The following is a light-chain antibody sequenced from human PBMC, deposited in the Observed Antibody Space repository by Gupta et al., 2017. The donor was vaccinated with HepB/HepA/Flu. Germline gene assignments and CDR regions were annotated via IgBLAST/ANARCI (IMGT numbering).Light chain of an antibody. CDR1: SGNIASAY. J-gene: IGLJ2*01. CDR3: QSYDDVVV. Sequence: NFLLTQPQSVSESPGKTVTISCTRSSGNIASAYVQWYQQRPGSAPTTVIYENDQRPSGVPDRFSASIDSSSNSASLSISGLKTEDEADYYCQSYDDVVVFGGGTKLTVL. CDR2: END. V-gene: IGLV6-57*03.